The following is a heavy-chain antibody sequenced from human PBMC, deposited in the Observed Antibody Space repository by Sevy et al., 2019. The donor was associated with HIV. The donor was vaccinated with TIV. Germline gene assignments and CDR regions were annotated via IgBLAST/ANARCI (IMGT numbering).Heavy chain of an antibody. Sequence: GGSLRLSCAASGFSFRSYSMNWVRQAPGKGLEWVSYIHSSSSTTYYADSVKGRFIISIDIATNSLYLQMNSRRDEDTAVYDCARVRDEWGPEGMDVWGQGTTVTVSS. CDR2: IHSSSSTT. CDR1: GFSFRSYS. J-gene: IGHJ6*02. CDR3: ARVRDEWGPEGMDV. V-gene: IGHV3-48*02. D-gene: IGHD3-10*01.